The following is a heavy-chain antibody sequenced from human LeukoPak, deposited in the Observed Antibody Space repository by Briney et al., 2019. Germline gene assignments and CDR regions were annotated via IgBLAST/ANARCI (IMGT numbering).Heavy chain of an antibody. D-gene: IGHD6-13*01. J-gene: IGHJ6*02. Sequence: SETLSLTCAVYGGSFSGYYWSWIRQPPGKGLEWIGEINHSGSTNYNPSLKSRVTISVDTSKNQFSLKLSSVTAADTAVYYCARGRRIAAAGTVLFYYYYYGMDVWGQGTTVTVSS. CDR1: GGSFSGYY. CDR2: INHSGST. CDR3: ARGRRIAAAGTVLFYYYYYGMDV. V-gene: IGHV4-34*01.